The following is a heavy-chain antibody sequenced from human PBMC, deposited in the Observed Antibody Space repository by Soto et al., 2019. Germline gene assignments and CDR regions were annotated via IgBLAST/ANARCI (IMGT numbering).Heavy chain of an antibody. CDR1: GFIFSNYD. Sequence: EVQLLESGGGLVQPGGSLRLSCAASGFIFSNYDMSWVRLAPGKGLEWVSVIGTSGGGTYYADSVKGRFTISRDNSKNTVYLQMSSLRAEDTALYMCVRHAKLTSVTANVGYYYGLDIWGPGTKVTISS. CDR3: VRHAKLTSVTANVGYYYGLDI. D-gene: IGHD4-4*01. V-gene: IGHV3-23*01. J-gene: IGHJ6*02. CDR2: IGTSGGGT.